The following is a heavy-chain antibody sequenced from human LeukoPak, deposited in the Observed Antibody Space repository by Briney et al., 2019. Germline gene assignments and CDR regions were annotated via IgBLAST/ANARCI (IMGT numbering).Heavy chain of an antibody. CDR3: ARDCGSGYYDFWSGYWAFDI. Sequence: PGGSLRLSCAASGFTFSSYSMNWVRQAPGKGLEWVSSISSSSSYIYYADSVKGRFTISRDNAKNSLYLQMNSLRAEDTAVYYCARDCGSGYYDFWSGYWAFDIWGQGTMVTVSS. V-gene: IGHV3-21*01. J-gene: IGHJ3*02. CDR2: ISSSSSYI. D-gene: IGHD3-3*01. CDR1: GFTFSSYS.